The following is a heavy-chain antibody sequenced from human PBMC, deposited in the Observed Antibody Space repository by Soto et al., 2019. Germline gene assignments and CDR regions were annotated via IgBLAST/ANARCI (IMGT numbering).Heavy chain of an antibody. Sequence: SETLSLTCAVYGGSFSGYYWSWIRQPPGKGLEWIGEINHSGSTNYNPSLKSRVSISEGTSNNQFSLKLTSVTAADTAVYYCARGRGDGYNQDWFFDLWGRGTLVTVS. D-gene: IGHD3-10*01. J-gene: IGHJ2*01. CDR1: GGSFSGYY. CDR3: ARGRGDGYNQDWFFDL. V-gene: IGHV4-34*01. CDR2: INHSGST.